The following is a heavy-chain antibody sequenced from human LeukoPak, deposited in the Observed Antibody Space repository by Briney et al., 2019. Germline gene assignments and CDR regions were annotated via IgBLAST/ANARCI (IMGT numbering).Heavy chain of an antibody. Sequence: SETLSLTCTVSGGSISSSSYYWGRIRPPPGKGLEWIGSIYYSGSTYYTPSLKSPVTISVDTSKNQFSLKLSSVTAADTAVYYCASDYGDYVFDYWGQGTLVTVSS. J-gene: IGHJ4*02. CDR3: ASDYGDYVFDY. CDR2: IYYSGST. CDR1: GGSISSSSYY. D-gene: IGHD4-17*01. V-gene: IGHV4-39*01.